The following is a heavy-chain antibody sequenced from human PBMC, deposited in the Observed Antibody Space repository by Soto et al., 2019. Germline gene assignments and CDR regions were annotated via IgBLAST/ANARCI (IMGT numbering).Heavy chain of an antibody. V-gene: IGHV3-53*01. D-gene: IGHD1-26*01. Sequence: GGSLRLSCTASGFTVSSNYMSWVRQAPGKGLEWVSVIYSGGSTYYADSVKGRFTISRDNSKNTLYLQMNSLRAEDTAVYYCARSRSGSYPQDFDYWGQGTLVTVSS. CDR3: ARSRSGSYPQDFDY. CDR2: IYSGGST. J-gene: IGHJ4*02. CDR1: GFTVSSNY.